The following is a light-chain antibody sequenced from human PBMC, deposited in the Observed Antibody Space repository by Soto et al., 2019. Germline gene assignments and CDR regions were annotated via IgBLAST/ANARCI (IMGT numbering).Light chain of an antibody. CDR1: QSVSSS. Sequence: EIVMTQSPATLSVSPGERATLSCRASQSVSSSLAWYQHKPGQAPRLLIYDASNRAPGIPARFSGSGSGTDFTLTISRLEPEDFAVYYCQQYGGSPRTFGQGTKVDI. J-gene: IGKJ1*01. CDR2: DAS. CDR3: QQYGGSPRT. V-gene: IGKV3-20*01.